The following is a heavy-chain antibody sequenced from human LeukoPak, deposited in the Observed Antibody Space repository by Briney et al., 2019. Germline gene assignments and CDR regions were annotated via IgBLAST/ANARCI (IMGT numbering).Heavy chain of an antibody. J-gene: IGHJ4*02. Sequence: SETLSLTCTVPGGSISSSSYYWGWIRQPPGKGLEWIGSIYYTGSTYYNPSPKSRVTISIDTSKNQFSLKLSSVTAADTAVYYCARRSSSGWSRIDYWGQGTLVTVSS. CDR1: GGSISSSSYY. V-gene: IGHV4-39*01. D-gene: IGHD6-19*01. CDR3: ARRSSSGWSRIDY. CDR2: IYYTGST.